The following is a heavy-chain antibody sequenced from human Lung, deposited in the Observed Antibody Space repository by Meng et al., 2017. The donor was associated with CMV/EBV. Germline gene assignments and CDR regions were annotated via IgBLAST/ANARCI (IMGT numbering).Heavy chain of an antibody. V-gene: IGHV3-48*03. CDR1: GFTFSSYE. CDR2: ISSSGYTL. J-gene: IGHJ6*01. CDR3: ARDSISYGSGSSDMFV. D-gene: IGHD3-10*01. Sequence: GESXKISCVASGFTFSSYEMNWVRQAPEKGLEWVSHISSSGYTLHYADSVKGRFTISRDNAKNSLYLQMKNLRHEDTAVYYCARDSISYGSGSSDMFVWGQGTTVTVSS.